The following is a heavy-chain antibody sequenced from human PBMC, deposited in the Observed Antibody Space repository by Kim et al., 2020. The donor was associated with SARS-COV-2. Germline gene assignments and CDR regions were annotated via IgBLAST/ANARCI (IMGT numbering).Heavy chain of an antibody. Sequence: GGSLRLSCAASGFTFSSYSMNWVRQAPGKGLEWVSSISSSSSYIYYADSVKGRFTISRDNAKNSLYLQMNSLRAEDTAVYYCARDGLAIAAHDYWGQGTLVTVSS. J-gene: IGHJ4*02. V-gene: IGHV3-21*01. CDR1: GFTFSSYS. D-gene: IGHD6-6*01. CDR2: ISSSSSYI. CDR3: ARDGLAIAAHDY.